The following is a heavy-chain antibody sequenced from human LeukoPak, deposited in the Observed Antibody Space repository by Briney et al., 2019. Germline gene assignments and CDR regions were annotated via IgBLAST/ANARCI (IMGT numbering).Heavy chain of an antibody. CDR1: GFTFSDYY. Sequence: GGSLRLSCAASGFTFSDYYMSWIRQAPGKGLEWVSYISSSGSTIYYADSVKGRFTISRDNAKNLLYLQMNSLRAEDTAVYYCARGLYDILTGYMSVYAFDIWGQGTMVTVSS. CDR3: ARGLYDILTGYMSVYAFDI. CDR2: ISSSGSTI. J-gene: IGHJ3*02. D-gene: IGHD3-9*01. V-gene: IGHV3-11*01.